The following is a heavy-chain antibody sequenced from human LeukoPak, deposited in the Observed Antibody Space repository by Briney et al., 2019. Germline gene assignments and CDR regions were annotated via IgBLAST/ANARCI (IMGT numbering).Heavy chain of an antibody. D-gene: IGHD3-22*01. CDR1: GFTFRSYS. CDR3: ASSEWDYDSSGYYRPSAFDI. J-gene: IGHJ3*02. V-gene: IGHV3-21*01. Sequence: GGSLRLSCAASGFTFRSYSMNWVRQAPGKGLEWVSSISSSSSYIYYADSVKGRFTISRDNAKNSLYLQMNSLRAEDTAVYYCASSEWDYDSSGYYRPSAFDIWGQGTMVTVSS. CDR2: ISSSSSYI.